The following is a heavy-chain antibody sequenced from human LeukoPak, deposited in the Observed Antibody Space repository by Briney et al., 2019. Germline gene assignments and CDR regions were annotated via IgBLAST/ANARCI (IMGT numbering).Heavy chain of an antibody. CDR1: GFTFNTYA. D-gene: IGHD3-10*01. CDR3: ARTTTPHYYGSGSYALGY. J-gene: IGHJ4*02. V-gene: IGHV3-30-3*01. Sequence: SGGSLRLSCAASGFTFNTYAMHWVRQGPGKGLEWVAVISYDGSNKYYADSVKGRFTISRDNSKNTLYLQMSSLSAEDTAVYYCARTTTPHYYGSGSYALGYWGQGTLVTVPS. CDR2: ISYDGSNK.